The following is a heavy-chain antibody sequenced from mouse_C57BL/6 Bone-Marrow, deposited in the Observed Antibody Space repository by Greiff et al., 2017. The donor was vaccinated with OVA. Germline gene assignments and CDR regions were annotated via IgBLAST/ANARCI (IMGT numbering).Heavy chain of an antibody. CDR3: ARNYGSSYEWFAY. CDR2: INPNNGGT. J-gene: IGHJ3*01. V-gene: IGHV1-26*01. Sequence: EVQLQQSGPELVKPGASVKISCKASGYTFTDYYMNWVKQSHGKSLEWIGDINPNNGGTSYNQKFKGKATLTVDKSSSTAYMELRSLTSEDSAVYYCARNYGSSYEWFAYWGQGTLVTVSA. D-gene: IGHD1-1*01. CDR1: GYTFTDYY.